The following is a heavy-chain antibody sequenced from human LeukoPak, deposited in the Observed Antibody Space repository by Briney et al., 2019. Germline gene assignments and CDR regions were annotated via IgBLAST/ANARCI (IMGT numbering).Heavy chain of an antibody. D-gene: IGHD5-18*01. J-gene: IGHJ6*04. Sequence: PGGSLRLSCAASGFTFSNYAMTWVRQAPGKGLECVAFIRYDGNNKYYADSVKGRFTISRDNSKNTLYLQMNSLRAEDTAVYYCAKEGDSYGDILLNQLGMDVWGKGTTVTVSS. CDR3: AKEGDSYGDILLNQLGMDV. V-gene: IGHV3-30*02. CDR1: GFTFSNYA. CDR2: IRYDGNNK.